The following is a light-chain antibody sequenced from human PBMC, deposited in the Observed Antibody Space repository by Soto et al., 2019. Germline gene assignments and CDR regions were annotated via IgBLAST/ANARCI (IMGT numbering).Light chain of an antibody. V-gene: IGKV2-28*01. Sequence: DIVMTQSPLSLPVTPGEPASISCRSSQSLLHSNGYNYLDWYLQKPGQSPQLLIYLGSNRASGVPDRFSGIGSGTDFTLKISRVEAEDVGVYYCMKALQTPLTFGGGTKVEIK. CDR1: QSLLHSNGYNY. CDR3: MKALQTPLT. J-gene: IGKJ4*01. CDR2: LGS.